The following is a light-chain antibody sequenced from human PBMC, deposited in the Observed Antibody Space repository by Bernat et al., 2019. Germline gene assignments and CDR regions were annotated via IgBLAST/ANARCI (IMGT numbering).Light chain of an antibody. CDR3: SSCTSSSTLYV. J-gene: IGLJ1*01. Sequence: QSALTQPATVSGSPGQSITISCAGTSSDVGGYNSVSWYQQHPGRAPKLMIHDVSNRPSGVSSRFSGSKSGNTASLTISGLQAEDEADYFCSSCTSSSTLYVFGTGTKVTVL. CDR2: DVS. V-gene: IGLV2-14*03. CDR1: SSDVGGYNS.